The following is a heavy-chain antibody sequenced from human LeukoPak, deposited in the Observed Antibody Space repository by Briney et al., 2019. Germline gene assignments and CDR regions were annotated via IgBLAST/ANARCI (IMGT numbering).Heavy chain of an antibody. CDR1: GYTFTSYG. CDR3: ARDIAPSVGGNYYYYGMDV. V-gene: IGHV1-8*02. CDR2: MNPNSGNT. J-gene: IGHJ6*02. D-gene: IGHD4-23*01. Sequence: GASVKVSCKASGYTFTSYGISWVRQAPGQGLEWMGWMNPNSGNTGYAQKFQGRVTMTRNTSISTAYMELSSLRSEDTAVYYCARDIAPSVGGNYYYYGMDVWGQGTTVTVSS.